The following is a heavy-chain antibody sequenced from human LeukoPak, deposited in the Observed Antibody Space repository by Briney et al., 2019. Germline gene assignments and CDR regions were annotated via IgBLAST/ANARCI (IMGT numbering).Heavy chain of an antibody. J-gene: IGHJ4*02. CDR1: GGSFSGYY. CDR3: ARGRAATLRFLEWLPDYFDY. V-gene: IGHV4-34*01. CDR2: INHSGST. Sequence: SETLSLTRAVYGGSFSGYYWSWIRQPPGKGLEWIGEINHSGSTNYNPSLKSRVTISVDTSKNQFSLKLSSVTAADTAVYYCARGRAATLRFLEWLPDYFDYWGQGTLVTVSS. D-gene: IGHD3-3*01.